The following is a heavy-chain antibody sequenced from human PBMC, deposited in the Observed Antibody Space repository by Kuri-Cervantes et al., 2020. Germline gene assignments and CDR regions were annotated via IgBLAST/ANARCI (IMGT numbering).Heavy chain of an antibody. CDR1: GFTFDDYA. D-gene: IGHD3-3*01. CDR3: ARDQLRFLIELIDY. J-gene: IGHJ4*02. CDR2: ISYDGSNK. Sequence: LSLICAASGFTFDDYAMHWVRQAPGKGLEWVAVISYDGSNKYYADSVKGRFTISRDNSKNRLYLQMNSLRAEDTAVYYCARDQLRFLIELIDYWGQGTLVTVSS. V-gene: IGHV3-30*13.